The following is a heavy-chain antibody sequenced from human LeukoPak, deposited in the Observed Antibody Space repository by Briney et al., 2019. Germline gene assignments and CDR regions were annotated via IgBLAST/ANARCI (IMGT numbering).Heavy chain of an antibody. J-gene: IGHJ1*01. CDR1: GFTFDDYA. D-gene: IGHD1-1*01. Sequence: GRSLRLSCAASGFTFDDYAMHWVRQAPGKGLEWVSGISWNSGSIGYADSVKGRFTISRDNAKNSLYLQMSSLRAEDTALYYCAKDISDGRTGTRWGDFQHWGQGTLVTVSS. CDR2: ISWNSGSI. CDR3: AKDISDGRTGTRWGDFQH. V-gene: IGHV3-9*01.